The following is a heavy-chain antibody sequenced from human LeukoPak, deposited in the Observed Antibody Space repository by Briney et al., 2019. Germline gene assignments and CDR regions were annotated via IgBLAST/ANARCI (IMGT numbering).Heavy chain of an antibody. CDR2: FNHSGST. CDR1: GGSFSGYY. D-gene: IGHD3-3*01. J-gene: IGHJ4*02. Sequence: SETLSLTCAVYGGSFSGYYWSWIRQPPGKGLEWIGEFNHSGSTNYNPSLKSRVTISVDTSKNQFSLKLSSVTAADTAVYYCARGPIAYYDFWSGYSRDYFDYWGQGTLVTVSS. V-gene: IGHV4-34*01. CDR3: ARGPIAYYDFWSGYSRDYFDY.